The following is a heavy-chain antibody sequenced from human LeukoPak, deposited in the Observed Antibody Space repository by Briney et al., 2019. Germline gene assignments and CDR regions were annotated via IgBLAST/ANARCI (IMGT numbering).Heavy chain of an antibody. CDR1: GGSISSYY. D-gene: IGHD2-2*01. V-gene: IGHV4-4*07. Sequence: SETLSLTCTVSGGSISSYYWSWIRQPAGKGLEWIGRIYTSGSTNYNPSLKSRVTMSVDTSKNQFSLKLSSVTAADTAVYYCARESILGYCSSTSCDDAFDIWGQGTMVTVSS. CDR3: ARESILGYCSSTSCDDAFDI. J-gene: IGHJ3*02. CDR2: IYTSGST.